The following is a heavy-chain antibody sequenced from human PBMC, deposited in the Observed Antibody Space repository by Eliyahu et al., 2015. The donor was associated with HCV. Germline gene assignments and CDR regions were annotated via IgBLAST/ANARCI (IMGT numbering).Heavy chain of an antibody. J-gene: IGHJ6*02. Sequence: EVQLLESGGGLVQPGGSLRLSCAASGFTFSSYAMXWVRQAPGKGLEWVSAXXGSGGSTYYADSXKGRFTISRDNSKNTLYLQMNSLRAEDTAVYYCAKIGYCSSTSCFEGMGYGMDVWGQGTTITVSS. D-gene: IGHD2-2*01. CDR1: GFTFSSYA. V-gene: IGHV3-23*01. CDR2: XXGSGGST. CDR3: AKIGYCSSTSCFEGMGYGMDV.